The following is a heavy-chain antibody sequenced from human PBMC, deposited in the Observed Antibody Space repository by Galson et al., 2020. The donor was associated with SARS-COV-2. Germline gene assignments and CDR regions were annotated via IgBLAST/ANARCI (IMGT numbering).Heavy chain of an antibody. D-gene: IGHD2-15*01. V-gene: IGHV4-59*08. J-gene: IGHJ5*02. CDR3: ARYHGSGPPKVDWFDP. CDR2: IYYTGST. Sequence: SETLSLTCTVSRGSISDYFWSWIRQPPGKGLEWIGYIYYTGSTTYNSSLKSRLTISIDTSKNQFSLKLTSVTAADTAVYYCARYHGSGPPKVDWFDPWGQGTLVTVSS. CDR1: RGSISDYF.